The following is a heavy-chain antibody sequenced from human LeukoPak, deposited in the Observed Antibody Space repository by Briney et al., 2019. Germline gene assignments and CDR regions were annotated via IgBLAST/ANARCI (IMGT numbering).Heavy chain of an antibody. Sequence: SETLSLTCTVSGGSISSYYWSWIRQPPGKGLEWIGYIYYSGTTNYNPSLKSRVTISVDTSKNQFPLKLSSVTAADTAVYYCARDSDKGYCSSTSCYPFDYWGQGTLVTVSS. J-gene: IGHJ4*02. CDR3: ARDSDKGYCSSTSCYPFDY. CDR2: IYYSGTT. CDR1: GGSISSYY. D-gene: IGHD2-2*01. V-gene: IGHV4-59*12.